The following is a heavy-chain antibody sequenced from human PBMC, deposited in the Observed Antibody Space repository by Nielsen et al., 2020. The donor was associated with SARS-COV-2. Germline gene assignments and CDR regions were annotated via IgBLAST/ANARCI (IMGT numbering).Heavy chain of an antibody. J-gene: IGHJ4*02. V-gene: IGHV1-2*06. CDR3: ASSGYDRRFDY. CDR1: GYTFTDYY. Sequence: ASVKVSCKASGYTFTDYYIHWVRQAPGQGLEWMGRINPYSGGTNYAQKFQGTVTMTRDASISTVYMELTSDDTAVYYCASSGYDRRFDYWGQGTLVTVSS. CDR2: INPYSGGT. D-gene: IGHD5-12*01.